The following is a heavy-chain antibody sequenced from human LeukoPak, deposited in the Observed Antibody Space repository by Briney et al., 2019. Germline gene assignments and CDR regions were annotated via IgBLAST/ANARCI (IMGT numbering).Heavy chain of an antibody. Sequence: EASVKVSCKASGYTFTSYDINWVRQATGQGLEWMGWMNPNSGNTGYAQKFQGRVTMTRNTSISTAYMELSSLRSEDTAVYYCAIVVVPAAIRYYYYGMDVWGQGTTVTVSS. J-gene: IGHJ6*02. CDR1: GYTFTSYD. CDR2: MNPNSGNT. D-gene: IGHD2-2*01. CDR3: AIVVVPAAIRYYYYGMDV. V-gene: IGHV1-8*01.